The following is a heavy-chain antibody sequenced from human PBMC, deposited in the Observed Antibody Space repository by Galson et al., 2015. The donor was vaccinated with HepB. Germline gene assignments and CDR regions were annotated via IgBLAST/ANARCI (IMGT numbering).Heavy chain of an antibody. CDR1: GDSVSSYSAG. V-gene: IGHV6-1*01. CDR2: TYYRSKWYI. J-gene: IGHJ5*02. CDR3: AGGGLVRGALGWIDP. D-gene: IGHD3-16*01. Sequence: CAISGDSVSSYSAGWNWIRQSPSRGLEWLGRTYYRSKWYIDYAVSVNGRISITPDTSRNQFSLQLSSVTPEDTAIYYCAGGGLVRGALGWIDPWGPGLLVTVSS.